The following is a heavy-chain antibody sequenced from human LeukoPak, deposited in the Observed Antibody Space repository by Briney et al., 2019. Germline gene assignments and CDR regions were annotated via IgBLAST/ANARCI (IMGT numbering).Heavy chain of an antibody. J-gene: IGHJ4*02. Sequence: ASVKVSCKASGYTFTSYHLHWVRQAPGQGLEWMGIINPSGGSPNYAQKFQGRVAMTRDTSISTAYMELSSLRSDDTAIYYCARLMAPVGKRSTPFNYWGQGTLVTVSS. CDR1: GYTFTSYH. CDR2: INPSGGSP. D-gene: IGHD1-1*01. V-gene: IGHV1-46*01. CDR3: ARLMAPVGKRSTPFNY.